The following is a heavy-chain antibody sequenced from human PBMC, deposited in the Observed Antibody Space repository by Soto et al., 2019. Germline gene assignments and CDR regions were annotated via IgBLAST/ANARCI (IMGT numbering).Heavy chain of an antibody. CDR1: GFTFSSYG. V-gene: IGHV3-33*01. J-gene: IGHJ4*02. Sequence: QVQLVESGGGVVQPGRSLRLSCAASGFTFSSYGMHWVRQAPGKGLEWVAVIWYDGSNKYYADSVKGRFTISRDNSKNTLYLQMNSLRAEYTAVYYCACDYSSSWYWGQGTLVTVSS. CDR3: ACDYSSSWY. D-gene: IGHD6-13*01. CDR2: IWYDGSNK.